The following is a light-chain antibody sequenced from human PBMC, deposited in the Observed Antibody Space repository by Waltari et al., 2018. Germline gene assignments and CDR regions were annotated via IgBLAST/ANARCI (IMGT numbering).Light chain of an antibody. CDR2: GAS. J-gene: IGKJ1*01. CDR3: QQYNNGLTWT. V-gene: IGKV3-15*01. CDR1: RSVSTN. Sequence: EGVMTQSPASLSVSPGERVTLSCRASRSVSTNLAWYHQRPGQAPRLLIYGASTRATGIPVRFSGSGSGTEFTLTISSLQSEDLGTYYCQQYNNGLTWTFGPGTKVEI.